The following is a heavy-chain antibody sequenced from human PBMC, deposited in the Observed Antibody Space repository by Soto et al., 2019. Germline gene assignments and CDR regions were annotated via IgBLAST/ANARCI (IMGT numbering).Heavy chain of an antibody. CDR1: GFTFSSYG. J-gene: IGHJ6*04. D-gene: IGHD1-26*01. CDR2: IWYDGSNK. Sequence: QVQLVESGGGVVQPGRSLRLSCAASGFTFSSYGMHWVRQAPGKGLEWVAVIWYDGSNKYYADSVKGRFTISRDNSKNTLYLQMNSLRAEDTAVYYCARAQLPKFDYYGMDVWGKGTTVIVSA. V-gene: IGHV3-33*01. CDR3: ARAQLPKFDYYGMDV.